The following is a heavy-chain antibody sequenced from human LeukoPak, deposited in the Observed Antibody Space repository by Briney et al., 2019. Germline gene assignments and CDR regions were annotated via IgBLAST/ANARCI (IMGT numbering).Heavy chain of an antibody. D-gene: IGHD1-14*01. J-gene: IGHJ4*02. CDR1: GFTFSSCG. CDR3: ATETIGRHYDY. CDR2: IGPTGTDR. Sequence: GGSLRLSCAASGFTFSSCGFNWVRQAPRKGLEWVSSIGPTGTDRYYADSVRGRFTISRDNAKNSMYLQMDSLRDEDTAVYYCATETIGRHYDYWGQGTLLTVSS. V-gene: IGHV3-21*01.